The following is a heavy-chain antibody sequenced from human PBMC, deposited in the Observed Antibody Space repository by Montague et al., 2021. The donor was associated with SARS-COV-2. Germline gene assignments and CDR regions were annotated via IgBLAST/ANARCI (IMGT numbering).Heavy chain of an antibody. CDR2: IYTSGTT. Sequence: TLSLTCAVYGGSFSSGSYYWSWIRQPAGKGLEWIGRIYTSGTTDYSFSLKSRVTISVDTSKNQFSLKLTSVTAADTAVYYCARAHSGSWAHLDNWGQGSLVTVSS. CDR1: GGSFSSGSYY. D-gene: IGHD5-12*01. V-gene: IGHV4-61*02. J-gene: IGHJ4*02. CDR3: ARAHSGSWAHLDN.